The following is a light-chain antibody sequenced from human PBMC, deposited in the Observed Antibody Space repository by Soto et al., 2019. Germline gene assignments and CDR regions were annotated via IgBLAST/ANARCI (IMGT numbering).Light chain of an antibody. CDR2: FAY. CDR1: QGIGNY. Sequence: DVQMTQSPSALSASVGDGVTITCRASQGIGNYLAWFQQQPGKAPKPLIYFAYSVQYGVPSRFSGSGSWTQFTLTISGLQPEDFATYYCLQYSSYPWTFGQGTKVEI. J-gene: IGKJ1*01. CDR3: LQYSSYPWT. V-gene: IGKV1-17*03.